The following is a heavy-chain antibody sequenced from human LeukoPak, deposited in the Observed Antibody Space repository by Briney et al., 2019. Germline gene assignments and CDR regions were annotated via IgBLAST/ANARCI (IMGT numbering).Heavy chain of an antibody. CDR3: ARETAGMATMGWFDP. V-gene: IGHV3-33*01. J-gene: IGHJ5*02. CDR2: IRYDGSNK. D-gene: IGHD5-12*01. CDR1: GFTFSSYG. Sequence: PGRSLRLSCAASGFTFSSYGMHWVRQAPGKGLEWVAIIRYDGSNKYYADSVKGRFTISRDNSKNTLYLQMNSLRAEDTAVYYCARETAGMATMGWFDPWGQGTLVTVSS.